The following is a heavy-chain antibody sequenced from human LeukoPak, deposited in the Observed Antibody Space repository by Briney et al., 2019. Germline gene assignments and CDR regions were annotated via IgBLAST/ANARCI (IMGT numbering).Heavy chain of an antibody. J-gene: IGHJ5*02. CDR3: AGHSFVYVPAATPVEGNHGCFDT. CDR2: ISAYNGNT. D-gene: IGHD2-2*01. V-gene: IGHV1-18*01. CDR1: GYTFTSYG. Sequence: ASVKVSCKASGYTFTSYGISCVRQAPGQGLEWMGWISAYNGNTNYAQKLQGRVTMTTDTSTSTAYMELRSLRSDDPAVSYCAGHSFVYVPAATPVEGNHGCFDTWGQGTLVTVSS.